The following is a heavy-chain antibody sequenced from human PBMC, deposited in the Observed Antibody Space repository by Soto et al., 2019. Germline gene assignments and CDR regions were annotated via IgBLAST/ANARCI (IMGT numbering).Heavy chain of an antibody. CDR3: AREYYGLLTGYYTDY. CDR2: ISGDGVTT. J-gene: IGHJ4*02. Sequence: EVQLVESGGDLVQRGGSLRLSCAASGFPFSSYWMHWVRHTPGKGLDWVARISGDGVTTYYADSVTGRFTVSRDNAKNTPSLQIDGLRAEDTAVYYCAREYYGLLTGYYTDYWGQGTLVSVSS. CDR1: GFPFSSYW. D-gene: IGHD3-9*01. V-gene: IGHV3-74*01.